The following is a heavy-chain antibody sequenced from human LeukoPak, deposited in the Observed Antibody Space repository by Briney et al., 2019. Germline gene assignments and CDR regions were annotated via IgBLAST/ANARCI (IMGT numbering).Heavy chain of an antibody. V-gene: IGHV5-10-1*01. CDR2: IDPSDSYT. CDR3: AFGDTSGYYIY. Sequence: GESLKISRKGSGYSFTDYWIGWVRQMPGKGLEWMGRIDPSDSYTNYSPSFQGHVTISAAKSISTAYLQWSSLKASDTAMYYCAFGDTSGYYIYWGQGTLVTVSS. D-gene: IGHD3-22*01. J-gene: IGHJ4*02. CDR1: GYSFTDYW.